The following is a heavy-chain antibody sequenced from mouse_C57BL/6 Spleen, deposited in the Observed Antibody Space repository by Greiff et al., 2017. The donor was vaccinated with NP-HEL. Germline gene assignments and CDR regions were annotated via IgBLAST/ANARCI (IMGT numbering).Heavy chain of an antibody. CDR3: ARDQWLLND. CDR1: GFTFSSYA. V-gene: IGHV5-4*01. D-gene: IGHD2-3*01. CDR2: ISDGGSYT. Sequence: EVKVVESGGGLVKPGGSLKLSCAASGFTFSSYAMSWVRQTPEKRLEWVATISDGGSYTYYPDNVKGRFTISRDNAKNNLYLQMSHLKSEDTAMYYCARDQWLLNDWGQGTTLTVAS. J-gene: IGHJ2*01.